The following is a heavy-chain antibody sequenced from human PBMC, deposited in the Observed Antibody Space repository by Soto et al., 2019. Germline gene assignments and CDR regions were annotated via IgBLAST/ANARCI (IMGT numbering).Heavy chain of an antibody. Sequence: GGSLRLSWLASGFTFRSYDTNRVRQAPGKGLEWVSYISSSSRTIYYADSVKGRFTISRDNAKNSLYLQMNSLRADDTAVYYCTSVPYCGGDCYPLFDYWGQGALVTVSS. CDR3: TSVPYCGGDCYPLFDY. D-gene: IGHD2-21*02. CDR1: GFTFRSYD. V-gene: IGHV3-48*03. CDR2: ISSSSRTI. J-gene: IGHJ4*02.